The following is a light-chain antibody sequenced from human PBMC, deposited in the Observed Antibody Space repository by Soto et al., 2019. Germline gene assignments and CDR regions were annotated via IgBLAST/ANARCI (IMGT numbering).Light chain of an antibody. V-gene: IGKV3-11*01. J-gene: IGKJ1*01. Sequence: EIVLTQSPGTLSLSPGERATFSCRASQSVSTYLMWYQQKPGQAPRLIIYDASSRATGIPARFSGSGSGTDFTLTISSLEPEDFAVYYCQQYNSFWTFGQGTKVDIK. CDR3: QQYNSFWT. CDR1: QSVSTY. CDR2: DAS.